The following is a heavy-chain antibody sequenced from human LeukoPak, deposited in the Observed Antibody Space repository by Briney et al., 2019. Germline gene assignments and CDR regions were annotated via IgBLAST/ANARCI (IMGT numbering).Heavy chain of an antibody. CDR3: ARSAVAGTGGL. CDR2: ISSSTSTI. J-gene: IGHJ4*02. D-gene: IGHD6-19*01. Sequence: GGSLRLSCAAPGFTFSYYSMNWVRQAPGKGLEWVSYISSSTSTIYYADSVKGRFTISRDNAKNSLYLQMNSLRAEDTAVYYCARSAVAGTGGLWGQGTLVTVSS. V-gene: IGHV3-48*04. CDR1: GFTFSYYS.